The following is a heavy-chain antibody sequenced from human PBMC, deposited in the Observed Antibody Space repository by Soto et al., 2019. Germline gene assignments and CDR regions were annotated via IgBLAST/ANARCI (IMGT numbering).Heavy chain of an antibody. CDR3: ATLRGGYSSSWYDDY. CDR1: GYTLTELS. V-gene: IGHV1-24*01. CDR2: FDPEDGET. D-gene: IGHD6-13*01. J-gene: IGHJ4*02. Sequence: ASVQVSCKVSGYTLTELSMHWVRQAPGKGLEWMGGFDPEDGETIYAQKFQGRVTMTEDTSTDTACMELSSLRSEDTAVDYCATLRGGYSSSWYDDYWGQGTLVTVSS.